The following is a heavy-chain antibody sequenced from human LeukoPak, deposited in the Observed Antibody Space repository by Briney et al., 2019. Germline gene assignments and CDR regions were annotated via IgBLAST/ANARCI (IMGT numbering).Heavy chain of an antibody. CDR1: GGSFSGYY. D-gene: IGHD4-17*01. V-gene: IGHV4-34*01. CDR2: INHSGST. Sequence: SETLSLTCAVYGGSFSGYYWSWIRQPPGKGLEWIGEINHSGSTNYNPSLKSRVTISVDTSKNQFSLKLSSVTAADTAVYYCARYGDSSGWFDPWGQGTLVTVSS. CDR3: ARYGDSSGWFDP. J-gene: IGHJ5*02.